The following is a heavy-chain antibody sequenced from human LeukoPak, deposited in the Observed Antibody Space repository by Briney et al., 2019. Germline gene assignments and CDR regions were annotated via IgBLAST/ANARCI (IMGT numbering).Heavy chain of an antibody. V-gene: IGHV4-59*01. Sequence: PSETLSLTCTVSGGSIRSYYWSWLRQPPGKGLEWIGYIYHSGSTNYNPSLKSRVTMSVDTSKNQFSLKLSSLTAADTALYYCSSHLSNAFYIWGGGTIVIVSS. CDR1: GGSIRSYY. CDR3: SSHLSNAFYI. J-gene: IGHJ3*02. D-gene: IGHD2/OR15-2a*01. CDR2: IYHSGST.